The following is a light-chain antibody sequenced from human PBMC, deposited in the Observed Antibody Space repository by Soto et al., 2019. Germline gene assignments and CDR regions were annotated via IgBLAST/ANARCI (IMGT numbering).Light chain of an antibody. J-gene: IGKJ4*01. V-gene: IGKV3-15*01. CDR1: QTIAAN. Sequence: EVVMTQSPATLSLSPGDTTSLACRASQTIAANVAWYQQKPGQAPRLLIYGSSTRAAGVPARFSGSGSGTDFILTITSLQPEDSAVYYCQQYSSWPPLAFGGGTKV. CDR3: QQYSSWPPLA. CDR2: GSS.